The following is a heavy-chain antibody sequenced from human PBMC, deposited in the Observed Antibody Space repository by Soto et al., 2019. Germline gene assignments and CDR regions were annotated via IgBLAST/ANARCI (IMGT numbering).Heavy chain of an antibody. Sequence: SETLSLTCTVSGGSSSSGDYYWSWIRQPPGKGLEWIGYIYYSGSTYYNPSLKSRVTISVDTSKNQFSLKLSSVTAADTAVYYCARTSQYYYYGMDVWGQGTTVTVSS. CDR3: ARTSQYYYYGMDV. V-gene: IGHV4-30-4*01. J-gene: IGHJ6*02. CDR2: IYYSGST. CDR1: GGSSSSGDYY.